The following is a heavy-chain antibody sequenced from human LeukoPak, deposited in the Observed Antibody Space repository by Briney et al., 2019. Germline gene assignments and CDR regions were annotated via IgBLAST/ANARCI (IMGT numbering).Heavy chain of an antibody. D-gene: IGHD6-19*01. Sequence: ASVKLSCKASGYSFTAYYMHWVRQAPGQGLEWMGWIDPNSGGTKYAQQFQGRVTMTRDTSISTAYMELDRLRFDDTAVYYCARDLMSTLAGGGDYWGQGTLVTVTS. CDR1: GYSFTAYY. CDR3: ARDLMSTLAGGGDY. J-gene: IGHJ4*02. CDR2: IDPNSGGT. V-gene: IGHV1-2*02.